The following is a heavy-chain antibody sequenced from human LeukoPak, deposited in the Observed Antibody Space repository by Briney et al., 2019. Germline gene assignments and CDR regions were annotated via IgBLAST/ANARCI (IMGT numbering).Heavy chain of an antibody. CDR1: GGTFSSYA. Sequence: GASVKVSCXASGGTFSSYAISWVRQAPGQGLEWMGGIIPIFGTANYAQKFQGRVTITTDESTSTAYMELSSLRSEDTAVYYCASSPPLKYYFDYWGQGTLVTVSS. J-gene: IGHJ4*02. CDR3: ASSPPLKYYFDY. CDR2: IIPIFGTA. V-gene: IGHV1-69*05.